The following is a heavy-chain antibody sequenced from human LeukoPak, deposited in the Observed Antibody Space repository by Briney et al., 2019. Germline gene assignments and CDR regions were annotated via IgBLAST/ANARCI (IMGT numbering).Heavy chain of an antibody. CDR1: ISXXGXX. J-gene: IGHJ4*02. CDR2: IYHSGST. CDR3: ARTYMVRGPYYFDY. V-gene: IGHV4-30-2*01. D-gene: IGHD3-10*01. Sequence: ISXXGXXWXXLRQPPGKGLEWIGYIYHSGSTYYNPSLKSRVTISVDRSKNQFSLKLSSVTAADTAVYYCARTYMVRGPYYFDYWGQGTLVTVSS.